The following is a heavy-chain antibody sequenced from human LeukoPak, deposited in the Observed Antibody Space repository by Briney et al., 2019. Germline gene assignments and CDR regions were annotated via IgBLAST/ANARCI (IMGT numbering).Heavy chain of an antibody. CDR2: ISGSGRAT. V-gene: IGHV3-23*01. J-gene: IGHJ5*02. CDR3: ARDQGDYYGSGRDWFDP. CDR1: GFTFSSYA. D-gene: IGHD3-10*01. Sequence: GGSLRLSCAASGFTFSSYAMSWVRQAPGKGLEWISSISGSGRATFYADSVRGRFTMYRDNSKDSLFLQINSLRVEDTALYYCARDQGDYYGSGRDWFDPWGQGTLVTVSS.